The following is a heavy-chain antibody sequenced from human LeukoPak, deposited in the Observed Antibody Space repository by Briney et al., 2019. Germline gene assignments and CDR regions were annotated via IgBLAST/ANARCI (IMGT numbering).Heavy chain of an antibody. D-gene: IGHD2/OR15-2a*01. Sequence: GGSLKISCKGSGYSFTNFWIGWVRQMPGKGLEWMGIIYPGDSDTTYSPSFQGLVTISVDKSISTAYLQWSSLKASDTAMYYCARHLLPATVSSYDAFEIWGQGTMVTVSS. J-gene: IGHJ3*02. CDR3: ARHLLPATVSSYDAFEI. V-gene: IGHV5-51*01. CDR1: GYSFTNFW. CDR2: IYPGDSDT.